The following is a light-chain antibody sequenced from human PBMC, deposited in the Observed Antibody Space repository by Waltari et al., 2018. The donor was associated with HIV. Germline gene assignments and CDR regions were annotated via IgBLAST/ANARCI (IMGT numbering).Light chain of an antibody. CDR3: CSYVDSDTVL. CDR2: DVT. Sequence: QSALTQPPSASGSPGQSVTIPCTGTSSAVGGYKYVSWYQQHPGKTPKLIIYDVTKRASGVPDRFSGSKSGNTASLTVSGLQAEDEAHYYCCSYVDSDTVLFGGGTRLTVL. V-gene: IGLV2-8*01. J-gene: IGLJ2*01. CDR1: SSAVGGYKY.